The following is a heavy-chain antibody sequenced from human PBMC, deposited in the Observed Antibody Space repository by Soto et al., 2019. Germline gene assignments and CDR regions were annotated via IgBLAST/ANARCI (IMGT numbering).Heavy chain of an antibody. D-gene: IGHD2-2*01. CDR3: ARHGRTGIVVVPADISGYDYGGMDY. Sequence: SETLSLTCPVSGGSTSSSSYYWGGIRQPPGQGLEWMGSFYYSGSTYYNPSLKRRVTISVDTSKNQFSLKLSSVTAADTAVYYCARHGRTGIVVVPADISGYDYGGMDYWGQGTTVTVSS. CDR1: GGSTSSSSYY. CDR2: FYYSGST. J-gene: IGHJ6*02. V-gene: IGHV4-39*01.